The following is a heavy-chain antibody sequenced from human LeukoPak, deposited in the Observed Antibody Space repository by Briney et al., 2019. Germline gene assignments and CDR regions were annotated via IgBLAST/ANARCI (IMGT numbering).Heavy chain of an antibody. Sequence: GASVEVSCKASGYTFTSYYMHWVRQAPGQGLEWMGIINPSGGSTSYAQKFQGRVTMTRDTSTSTVYMELSSLRSEDTAVYYCARDGVPYYDSSGYHFDYWGQGTLVTVSS. J-gene: IGHJ4*02. CDR3: ARDGVPYYDSSGYHFDY. CDR2: INPSGGST. CDR1: GYTFTSYY. D-gene: IGHD3-22*01. V-gene: IGHV1-46*01.